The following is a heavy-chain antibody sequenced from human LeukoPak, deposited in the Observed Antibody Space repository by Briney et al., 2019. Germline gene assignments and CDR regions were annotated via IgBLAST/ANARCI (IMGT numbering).Heavy chain of an antibody. CDR2: ISSSNSYI. Sequence: GGSLRLSCAASGFTVSSTYMTWVRQAPGKGLEWVSSISSSNSYIYNADSVKGRFTISRDNAKNSLYLQMNSLRAEDTAVYYCARDQGLLVVAGRFGYWGQGTLVTVSS. CDR3: ARDQGLLVVAGRFGY. V-gene: IGHV3-21*01. CDR1: GFTVSSTY. J-gene: IGHJ4*02. D-gene: IGHD6-19*01.